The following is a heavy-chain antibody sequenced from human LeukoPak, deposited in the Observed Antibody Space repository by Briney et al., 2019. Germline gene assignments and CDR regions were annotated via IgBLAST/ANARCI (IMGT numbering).Heavy chain of an antibody. CDR1: GGSISSSSYY. CDR3: ARDLPEIPAKRLIGNWFDP. Sequence: SETLSLTCTVSGGSISSSSYYWGWIRQPPGKGLEWIGSIYYSGSTYYNTSLKSRVTISVDTSKNQFSLKLSSVTAADTAVYYCARDLPEIPAKRLIGNWFDPWGQGTLVTVSS. CDR2: IYYSGST. V-gene: IGHV4-39*07. D-gene: IGHD1-14*01. J-gene: IGHJ5*02.